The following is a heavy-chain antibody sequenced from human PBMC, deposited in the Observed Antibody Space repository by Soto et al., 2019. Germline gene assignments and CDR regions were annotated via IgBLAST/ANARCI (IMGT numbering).Heavy chain of an antibody. CDR3: ARAPPRGIAAPGTWGSGMDV. D-gene: IGHD6-13*01. CDR2: ISYDGNNK. V-gene: IGHV3-30-3*01. Sequence: QVQVVESGGGVVQPGRSLRLSCAASGFSFSSYAMHWVRQAPGKGLEWVAVISYDGNNKYYADSVKGRITFSRDSSKNMVYLQMNSLRPEDTAVYYCARAPPRGIAAPGTWGSGMDVWGQGTTVTVSS. J-gene: IGHJ6*02. CDR1: GFSFSSYA.